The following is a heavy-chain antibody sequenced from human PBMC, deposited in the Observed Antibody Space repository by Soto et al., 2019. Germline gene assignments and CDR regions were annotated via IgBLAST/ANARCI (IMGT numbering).Heavy chain of an antibody. Sequence: EVQLVECGGGMSQSGGSLRLSCAASGFTVSSNYMSWVRQAPGKGLEWVSVIYSGGSTYYADSVKGRFTISRDNSKNTLYLQMNSLRAEDTAVYYCGFGRILYYWGQGTLVTVSP. V-gene: IGHV3-53*01. CDR2: IYSGGST. CDR1: GFTVSSNY. J-gene: IGHJ4*02. D-gene: IGHD2-15*01. CDR3: GFGRILYY.